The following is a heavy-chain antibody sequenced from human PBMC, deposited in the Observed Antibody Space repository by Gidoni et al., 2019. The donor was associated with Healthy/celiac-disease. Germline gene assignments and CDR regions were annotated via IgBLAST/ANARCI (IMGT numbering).Heavy chain of an antibody. CDR1: GYTFTSYA. CDR3: ARDRDIVVVPAAMGWFDP. J-gene: IGHJ5*02. D-gene: IGHD2-2*01. V-gene: IGHV1-3*01. CDR2: INAGNGNT. Sequence: QVQLVQSGAEVKKPGASVTVSCKASGYTFTSYAMHWVRQAPGQRLEWMGWINAGNGNTKYSQKFQGRVTITRDTSASTAYMELSSLRSEDTAVYYCARDRDIVVVPAAMGWFDPWGQGTLVTVSS.